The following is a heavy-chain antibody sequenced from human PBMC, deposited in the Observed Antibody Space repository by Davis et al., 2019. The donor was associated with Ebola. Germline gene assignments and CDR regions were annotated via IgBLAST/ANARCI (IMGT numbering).Heavy chain of an antibody. J-gene: IGHJ4*02. V-gene: IGHV1-8*02. D-gene: IGHD3-10*01. CDR2: MNPNSGNT. CDR1: GYTLTGYY. CDR3: TREYGSVSHVPHF. Sequence: ASVPVSRQASGYTLTGYYLHRVRHAPGHGLEWMGWMNPNSGNTGYAQQFQGRVTMTREPSTNTAYMELSNLRSEDPAVYFCTREYGSVSHVPHFWGQGTQVTVSS.